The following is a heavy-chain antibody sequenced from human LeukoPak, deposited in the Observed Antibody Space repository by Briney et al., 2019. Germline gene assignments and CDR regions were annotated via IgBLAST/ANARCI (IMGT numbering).Heavy chain of an antibody. D-gene: IGHD4-11*01. CDR3: ARVGDYSYYYYMDV. V-gene: IGHV3-64*01. CDR1: GFTFSSYA. CDR2: ISSNGGST. Sequence: GGSLRLSCAASGFTFSSYAMHWVRQAPGKGLEYVSAISSNGGSTYYANSVKGRFTISRDNSKNTLYLQMGSLRAEDMAVYYCARVGDYSYYYYMDVWGKGTTVTVSS. J-gene: IGHJ6*03.